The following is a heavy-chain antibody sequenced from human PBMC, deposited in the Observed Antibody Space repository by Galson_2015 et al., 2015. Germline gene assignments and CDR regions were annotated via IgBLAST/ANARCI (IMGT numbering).Heavy chain of an antibody. CDR3: ARELGGAIFDY. V-gene: IGHV3-33*01. J-gene: IGHJ4*02. CDR2: IWYDRSNK. Sequence: SLRLSCAASGFTFSSYGMHWVRQAPGKGLEWVAVIWYDRSNKYYADSVKGRFTISRDNSKNTLYLQMNSLRAEDTAVYYCARELGGAIFDYWGQGTLVTVSS. D-gene: IGHD1-26*01. CDR1: GFTFSSYG.